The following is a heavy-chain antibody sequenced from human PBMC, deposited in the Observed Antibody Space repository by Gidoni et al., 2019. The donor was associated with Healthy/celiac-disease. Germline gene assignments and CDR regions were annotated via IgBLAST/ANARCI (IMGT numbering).Heavy chain of an antibody. Sequence: QVQLVQSGAEVKKPGASVKVSCTASGYTFTGYYMHWVRQAPGQGLEWMGWINPNSGGTNYAQKCQGWVTMTRDTSISTAYMELSRLRSDDTAVYYCARDRLDWDYAFDIWGQGTMVTVSS. V-gene: IGHV1-2*04. J-gene: IGHJ3*02. D-gene: IGHD3-9*01. CDR2: INPNSGGT. CDR3: ARDRLDWDYAFDI. CDR1: GYTFTGYY.